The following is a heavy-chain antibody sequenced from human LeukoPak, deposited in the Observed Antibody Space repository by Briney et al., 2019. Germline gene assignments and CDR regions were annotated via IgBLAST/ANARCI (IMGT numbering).Heavy chain of an antibody. J-gene: IGHJ4*02. D-gene: IGHD2-15*01. Sequence: GASVKVSCKVSGYTLTELSMHWVRQAPGKGLEWMGGFDPEDGETIYAQKFQGRVTMTEDTSTDTAYMELSSLRSGDTAVYYGARLGYGGGGSCPAITHCGQGALGTVSS. CDR3: ARLGYGGGGSCPAITH. CDR1: GYTLTELS. CDR2: FDPEDGET. V-gene: IGHV1-24*01.